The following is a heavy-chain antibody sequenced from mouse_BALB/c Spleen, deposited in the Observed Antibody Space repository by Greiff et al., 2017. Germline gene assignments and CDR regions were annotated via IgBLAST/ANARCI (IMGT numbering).Heavy chain of an antibody. V-gene: IGHV3-2*02. CDR3: ARGKSMDY. CDR2: ISYSGST. Sequence: DVKLQESGPDLVKPSQSLSLTCTVTGYSITSDYAWNWIRQFPGNKLEWMCYISYSGSTSYNPSLKSRISITRDTSKNQYFLQLNSVTTEDTATYYCARGKSMDYWGQGTSVTVSS. CDR1: GYSITSDYA. J-gene: IGHJ4*01.